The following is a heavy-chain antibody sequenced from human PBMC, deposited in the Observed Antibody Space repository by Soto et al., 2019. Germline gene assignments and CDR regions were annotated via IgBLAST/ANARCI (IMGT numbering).Heavy chain of an antibody. V-gene: IGHV1-69*13. CDR3: ASSGYYRVLGDYYYYGMDV. J-gene: IGHJ6*02. Sequence: GASVKVSCKASGGTFSSYAISWVRQAPGQGLDWMGGIIPIFGTANYAQKFQGRVTITADESTSTAYMELSSLRSEDTAVYYCASSGYYRVLGDYYYYGMDVWGQGTTVTVSS. CDR1: GGTFSSYA. D-gene: IGHD3-22*01. CDR2: IIPIFGTA.